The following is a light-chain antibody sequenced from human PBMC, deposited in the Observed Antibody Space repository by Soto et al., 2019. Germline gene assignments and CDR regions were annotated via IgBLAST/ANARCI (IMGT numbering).Light chain of an antibody. V-gene: IGKV3-15*01. CDR1: QSVSSN. CDR3: QQYNNWPPGET. Sequence: EIVMTQSPATLSVSPGERATLSCRASQSVSSNLAWYQQKPGQAPRHLIYGASTRATGIPARFSGSGSGTEFTLTISSLLSEDFVVYYCQQYNNWPPGETFGQGTKVEIK. CDR2: GAS. J-gene: IGKJ1*01.